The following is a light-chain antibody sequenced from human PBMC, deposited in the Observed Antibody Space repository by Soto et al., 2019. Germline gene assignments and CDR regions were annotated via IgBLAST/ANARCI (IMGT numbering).Light chain of an antibody. CDR1: SSDIGDSNF. Sequence: QSALAQPASVSGSPGQSITISCTGTSSDIGDSNFVSWYQHHPGKAPKLLIYDVSDRPSRISSRFSGSKSANTASLTISGLQAEDEVLYYCSSYTSTTTVRFVFGTGTKLTVL. CDR3: SSYTSTTTVRFV. CDR2: DVS. J-gene: IGLJ1*01. V-gene: IGLV2-14*01.